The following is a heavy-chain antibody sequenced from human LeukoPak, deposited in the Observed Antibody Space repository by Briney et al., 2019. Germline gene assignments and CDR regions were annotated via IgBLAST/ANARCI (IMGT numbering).Heavy chain of an antibody. CDR2: IWYDGSKE. Sequence: TGGSLRLSCEASGYTFSSYGMHWVRQAPGKGLEWVAVIWYDGSKEYYADSVKGRITISRDNSKNTLYLQMNSLRAEDTAVYYCARDPSWYAYYFDYWGQGTLVTVSS. CDR3: ARDPSWYAYYFDY. CDR1: GYTFSSYG. J-gene: IGHJ4*02. V-gene: IGHV3-33*01. D-gene: IGHD6-13*01.